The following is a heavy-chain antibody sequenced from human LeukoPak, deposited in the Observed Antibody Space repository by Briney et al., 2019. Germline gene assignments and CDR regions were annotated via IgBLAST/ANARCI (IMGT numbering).Heavy chain of an antibody. J-gene: IGHJ2*01. CDR3: ARDSRDGYLYWYFDL. D-gene: IGHD5-12*01. V-gene: IGHV4-59*01. CDR1: GGSISSYY. Sequence: SETLSLTCTVSGGSISSYYWSWIRQPPGKGLEWIGYIYYSGSTNYNPSLKSRVTISVDTSKNQFSLKLSSVTAADTAVYYCARDSRDGYLYWYFDLWGRGTLVTVSS. CDR2: IYYSGST.